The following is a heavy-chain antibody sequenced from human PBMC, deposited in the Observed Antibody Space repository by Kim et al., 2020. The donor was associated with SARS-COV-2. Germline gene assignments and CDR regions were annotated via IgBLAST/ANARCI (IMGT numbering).Heavy chain of an antibody. CDR1: GGSFSGYY. D-gene: IGHD2-15*01. CDR3: ARVKGYCSGGSCYYDYYYYGMDV. CDR2: INHSGST. J-gene: IGHJ6*02. V-gene: IGHV4-34*01. Sequence: SETLSLTCAVYGGSFSGYYWSWIRQPPGKGLEWIGEINHSGSTNYNPSLKSRVTISVDTSKNQFSLKLSSVTAADTAVYYCARVKGYCSGGSCYYDYYYYGMDVWGQGTTVTVSS.